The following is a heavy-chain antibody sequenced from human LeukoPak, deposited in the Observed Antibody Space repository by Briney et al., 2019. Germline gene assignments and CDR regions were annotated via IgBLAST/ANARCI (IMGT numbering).Heavy chain of an antibody. CDR3: ARAYCGGDCYQREKNWFDP. V-gene: IGHV1-2*02. CDR2: FNPNSGGT. Sequence: ASVKVSCKASGYTFTGHFMHWVRQAPGQGLEWMGWFNPNSGGTNSAQKVQGRVIMTRDTSISTAYMELSRLTSDDTAVYYCARAYCGGDCYQREKNWFDPWGQGTLVTVSS. CDR1: GYTFTGHF. D-gene: IGHD2-21*02. J-gene: IGHJ5*02.